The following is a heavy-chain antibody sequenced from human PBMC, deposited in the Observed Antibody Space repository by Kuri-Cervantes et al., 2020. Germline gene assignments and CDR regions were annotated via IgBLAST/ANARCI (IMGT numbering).Heavy chain of an antibody. CDR1: GFTFSSYG. V-gene: IGHV3-30*18. CDR3: AKDHGGNFDY. Sequence: GESLKISCAASGFTFSSYGMHWVRQAPGKGLEWVAVISYDGSNKYYADSVKGRFTISRDNSKNTLYLQMNSLRAEDTAVYYCAKDHGGNFDYWGQGTLVTSPQ. J-gene: IGHJ4*02. CDR2: ISYDGSNK. D-gene: IGHD3-16*01.